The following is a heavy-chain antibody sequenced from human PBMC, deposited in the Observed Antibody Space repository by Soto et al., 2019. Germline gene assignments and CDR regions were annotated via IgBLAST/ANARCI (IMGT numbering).Heavy chain of an antibody. CDR1: GGTFSGYA. CDR2: IIPIFGTA. D-gene: IGHD3-22*01. J-gene: IGHJ3*02. CDR3: ARSRVTYYYDRSAFDI. Sequence: QVQLVQSGAEVKKPGSSVKVSCKASGGTFSGYAISWVRQAPGQGLEWMGGIIPIFGTANYAQKFQGRDTITADESTSTAYMELSSLRSEDTAVYYCARSRVTYYYDRSAFDIWGQGTMVTVSS. V-gene: IGHV1-69*01.